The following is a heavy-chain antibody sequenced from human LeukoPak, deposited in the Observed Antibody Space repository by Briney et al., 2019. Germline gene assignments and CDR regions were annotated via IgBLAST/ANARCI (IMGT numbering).Heavy chain of an antibody. J-gene: IGHJ4*02. D-gene: IGHD3-16*01. CDR3: TRGAGWLIDF. Sequence: SETLSLTCTVSDDSISDYYRGWIRQPPGKGLEWIGYFYNSGRSTYNPSLKSRVTISADTSKNHFSLKLNSVTTADTAVYYCTRGAGWLIDFWGQGILVTVSS. CDR1: DDSISDYY. V-gene: IGHV4-59*01. CDR2: FYNSGRS.